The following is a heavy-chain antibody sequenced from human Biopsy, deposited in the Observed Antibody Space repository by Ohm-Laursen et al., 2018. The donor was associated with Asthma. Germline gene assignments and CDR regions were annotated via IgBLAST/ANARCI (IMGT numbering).Heavy chain of an antibody. CDR2: LYHLGNA. D-gene: IGHD3-22*01. CDR3: ARRWRSYDSSNYYLDQ. Sequence: PGTLSLTCDVSGGSIRVSNWWSWVRQPPGRGLEWMGQLYHLGNANYNPSLMSRVTISVDKSKNQFYLKLTSVTAADTAVYFCARRWRSYDSSNYYLDQWGQGTLVTVSS. V-gene: IGHV4-4*01. CDR1: GGSIRVSNW. J-gene: IGHJ4*02.